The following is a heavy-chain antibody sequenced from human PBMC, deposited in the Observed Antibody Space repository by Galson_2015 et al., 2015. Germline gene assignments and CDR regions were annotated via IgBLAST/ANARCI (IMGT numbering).Heavy chain of an antibody. D-gene: IGHD2-15*01. V-gene: IGHV3-7*01. Sequence: SLRLSCAASGFTFSNFWMSWVRQAPGKGLEWVANIKEDGSEANYVDPVKGRFTISRDNAKNSLYLQMNSLRAEDTAIYYCATAVVASVWGQGTLVTVSS. J-gene: IGHJ1*01. CDR2: IKEDGSEA. CDR3: ATAVVASV. CDR1: GFTFSNFW.